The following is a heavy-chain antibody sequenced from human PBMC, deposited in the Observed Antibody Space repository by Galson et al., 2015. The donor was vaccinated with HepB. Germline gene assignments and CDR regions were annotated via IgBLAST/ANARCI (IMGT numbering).Heavy chain of an antibody. V-gene: IGHV3-23*01. CDR1: GFTFSSYV. D-gene: IGHD2-2*01. Sequence: SLRLSCAASGFTFSSYVMNWVRQAPGKGLEWVSSITANGVATYSADSVRGRFTISRDNSKNTVYLQMNSLRGEDTAVYFCAKDLRAPVVVVSAALGFFDYWGQGSLVTVSS. CDR3: AKDLRAPVVVVSAALGFFDY. CDR2: ITANGVAT. J-gene: IGHJ4*02.